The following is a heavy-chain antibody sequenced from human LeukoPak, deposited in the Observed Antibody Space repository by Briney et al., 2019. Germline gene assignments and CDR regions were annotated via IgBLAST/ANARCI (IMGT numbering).Heavy chain of an antibody. J-gene: IGHJ4*02. V-gene: IGHV3-74*01. CDR3: ARDGTTAGPDY. Sequence: GGSLRLSCAASGFTFSSCWMHWVRQAPGKGLVWVSRINSDGGSTSYADSVKGRFTISRDNAKNTLYLQMNSLRAEDTAVYYCARDGTTAGPDYWGQGTLVTVSS. CDR1: GFTFSSCW. D-gene: IGHD4-17*01. CDR2: INSDGGST.